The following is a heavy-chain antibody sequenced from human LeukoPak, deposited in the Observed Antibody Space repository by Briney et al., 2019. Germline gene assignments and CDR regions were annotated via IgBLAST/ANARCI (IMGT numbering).Heavy chain of an antibody. CDR1: GFTFSSYA. V-gene: IGHV3-23*01. CDR3: AKDQDFWSGYHDY. D-gene: IGHD3-3*01. J-gene: IGHJ4*02. CDR2: ISGSGGST. Sequence: PGGSLRLSCAASGFTFSSYAMSWVRQAPGKGLEWVSAISGSGGSTYYADSVKGRFTISRDNSKNTLYLQMNSLRAEDKAVYYCAKDQDFWSGYHDYWGQGTLVTVSS.